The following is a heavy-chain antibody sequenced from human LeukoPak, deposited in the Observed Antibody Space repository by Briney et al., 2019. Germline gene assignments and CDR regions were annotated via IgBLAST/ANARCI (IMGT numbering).Heavy chain of an antibody. CDR1: GGPISRSHYR. Sequence: PSDTLSLTCTVCGGPISRSHYRGAWIRRPPAKVLEWIGRTHYTGITYCNPSLKSQVTISVDTAKNQLSRTLTSVTAPDTAVYYCARAGQGWSFDLWGRGTLVTVSS. CDR3: ARAGQGWSFDL. CDR2: THYTGIT. V-gene: IGHV4-39*07. J-gene: IGHJ2*01.